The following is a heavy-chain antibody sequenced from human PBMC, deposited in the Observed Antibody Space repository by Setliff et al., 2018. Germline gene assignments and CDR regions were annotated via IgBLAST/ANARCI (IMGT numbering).Heavy chain of an antibody. CDR3: ARDHKWELPGYKSGMDV. CDR1: GYSFGNYG. D-gene: IGHD1-26*01. Sequence: RASVKVSCKASGYSFGNYGMSWVRQAPGQGLEWMGWISAYNINTNYAKKFQARVTMTTDTSGNIADMALSSLRSDDTAVYLCARDHKWELPGYKSGMDVWGQGTTVTVSS. J-gene: IGHJ6*02. CDR2: ISAYNINT. V-gene: IGHV1-18*01.